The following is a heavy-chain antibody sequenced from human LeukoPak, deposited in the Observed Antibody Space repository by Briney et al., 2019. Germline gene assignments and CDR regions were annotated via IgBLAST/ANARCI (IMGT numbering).Heavy chain of an antibody. Sequence: PGRSLRLSCAASRFTFSSYGMHWVRQAPGKALEWVAVISYDGSNKYYADSAKGRFTVSRDNSKNTLYLQMNSLRAEDTAVYYCAKEGRDGFNYDYWGQGTLVTVSS. V-gene: IGHV3-30*18. J-gene: IGHJ4*02. CDR2: ISYDGSNK. D-gene: IGHD5-24*01. CDR3: AKEGRDGFNYDY. CDR1: RFTFSSYG.